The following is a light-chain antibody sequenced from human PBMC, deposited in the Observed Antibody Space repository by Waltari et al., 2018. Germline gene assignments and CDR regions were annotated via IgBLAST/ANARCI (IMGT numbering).Light chain of an antibody. CDR3: QHYNNYS. CDR1: QRIRSW. Sequence: DIQMTQSPSTSSASVVDRVTITCRASQRIRSWLAWYQQKPGKAPKVLIYDASTLESGVSSRFSGSGSGTEFTLTINGLQPDDFATYYCQHYNNYSFGQGTRVEIK. CDR2: DAS. J-gene: IGKJ1*01. V-gene: IGKV1-5*01.